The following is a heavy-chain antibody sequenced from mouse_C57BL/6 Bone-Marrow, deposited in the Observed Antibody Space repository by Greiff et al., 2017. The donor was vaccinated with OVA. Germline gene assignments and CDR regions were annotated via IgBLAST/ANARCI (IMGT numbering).Heavy chain of an antibody. J-gene: IGHJ2*01. Sequence: VQLQQSGAELVRPGTSVKVSCKASGYAFTNYLIEWVKQRPGQGLEWIGVINPGSGGTNYNEKFKGKATLTADKSSSTAYMQLSSLTSEDSAVYFCARSLWLLDYFDYWGQGTTLTVSS. CDR2: INPGSGGT. D-gene: IGHD2-2*01. V-gene: IGHV1-54*01. CDR3: ARSLWLLDYFDY. CDR1: GYAFTNYL.